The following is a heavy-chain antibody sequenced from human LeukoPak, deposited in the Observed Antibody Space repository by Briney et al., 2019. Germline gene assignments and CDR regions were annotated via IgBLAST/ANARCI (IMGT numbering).Heavy chain of an antibody. CDR3: AKVNGYSSSCSY. CDR1: GFTFSDYY. CDR2: ISSSGSTI. V-gene: IGHV3-11*01. D-gene: IGHD6-13*01. J-gene: IGHJ4*02. Sequence: GGSLRLSCAASGFTFSDYYMSWIRQAPGKGLEWVSYISSSGSTIYYADSVKGRFTISRDNSKNTLYLQMNSLRAEDTAVYYCAKVNGYSSSCSYWGQGTLVTVSS.